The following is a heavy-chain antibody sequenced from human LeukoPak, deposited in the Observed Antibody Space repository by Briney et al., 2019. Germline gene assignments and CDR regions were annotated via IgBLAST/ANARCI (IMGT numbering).Heavy chain of an antibody. D-gene: IGHD5-24*01. CDR1: GFTFSSYS. CDR2: ISSSSYI. Sequence: PGGSLRLSCAASGFTFSSYSMDWVRQAPGKGLEWVSSISSSSYIYYADSVKGRFTISRDNAKNSLYLQMNSLRAEDTAVYYCARSAEEMAISGNWFDPWGQGTLVTVSS. CDR3: ARSAEEMAISGNWFDP. J-gene: IGHJ5*02. V-gene: IGHV3-21*01.